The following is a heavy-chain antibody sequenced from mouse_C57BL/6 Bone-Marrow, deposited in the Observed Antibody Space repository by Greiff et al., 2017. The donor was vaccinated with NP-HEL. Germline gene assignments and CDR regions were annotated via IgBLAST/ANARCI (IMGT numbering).Heavy chain of an antibody. J-gene: IGHJ3*01. CDR1: GFNFKDDY. V-gene: IGHV14-4*01. D-gene: IGHD2-2*01. Sequence: DVKLQESGAELVRPGASVKLSCTASGFNFKDDYMHWVKQRPEQGLEWIGWIDPENGDTEYASKFQGKATITADTSSNTAYLQLSSLTSEDTAVYYCTTMIYYGYDGAYWGQGTLVTVSA. CDR3: TTMIYYGYDGAY. CDR2: IDPENGDT.